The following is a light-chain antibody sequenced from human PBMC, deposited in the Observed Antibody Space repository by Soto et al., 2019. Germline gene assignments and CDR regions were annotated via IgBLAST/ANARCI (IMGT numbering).Light chain of an antibody. V-gene: IGKV3-11*01. CDR3: QQRSVWPIT. Sequence: EIILTQYPGNLSLSPGERATLSCRASQSVSSNLAWYQQKPGQAPRLLIYGASTRAADFPARFSGSGSGTEFILTISSLETEDFAVYDCQQRSVWPITFGQGTRLEIK. CDR1: QSVSSN. CDR2: GAS. J-gene: IGKJ5*01.